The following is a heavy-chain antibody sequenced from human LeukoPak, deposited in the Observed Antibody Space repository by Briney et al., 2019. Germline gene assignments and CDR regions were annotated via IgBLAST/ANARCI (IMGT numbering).Heavy chain of an antibody. D-gene: IGHD1-26*01. CDR2: MYYRGST. J-gene: IGHJ4*02. CDR1: GGSISNYH. V-gene: IGHV4-59*12. CDR3: ATTTIRLGY. Sequence: SETLSLTCTVSGGSISNYHWSWIRQPPGKGLEWIGSMYYRGSTYHNPSLKSRVTISVDTSKNQFSLKLSSVTAADTAVYYCATTTIRLGYWGQGTLVTVS.